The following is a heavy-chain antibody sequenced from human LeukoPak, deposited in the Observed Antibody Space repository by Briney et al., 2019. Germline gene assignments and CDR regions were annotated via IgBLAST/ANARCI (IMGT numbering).Heavy chain of an antibody. J-gene: IGHJ3*02. D-gene: IGHD3-3*01. CDR2: IYTSGST. CDR1: GGSISSGSYY. CDR3: AREYDFWSGYPRSDAFDI. Sequence: PSETLSLTRTVSGGSISSGSYYWSWIRQPAGKGLEWIGRIYTSGSTNYNPSLKSRVTISVDTSKNQFSLKLSSVTAADTAVYYCAREYDFWSGYPRSDAFDIRGQGTMVTVSS. V-gene: IGHV4-61*02.